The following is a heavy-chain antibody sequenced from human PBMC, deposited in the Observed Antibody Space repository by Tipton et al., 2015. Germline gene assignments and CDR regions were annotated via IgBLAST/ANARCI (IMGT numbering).Heavy chain of an antibody. V-gene: IGHV5-51*01. CDR3: VRRARRVGSHSYPYYFDY. D-gene: IGHD1-26*01. Sequence: QLVQSGAEVKKPGESLKISCKGSGYIFTSFWIGWVRQMPGKGLEWMGTIYPGDSETRYNPSFQGQVTISADNSITTAYLQWRSLKASATAMYYCVRRARRVGSHSYPYYFDYWGQGTLVPVSS. CDR1: GYIFTSFW. J-gene: IGHJ4*02. CDR2: IYPGDSET.